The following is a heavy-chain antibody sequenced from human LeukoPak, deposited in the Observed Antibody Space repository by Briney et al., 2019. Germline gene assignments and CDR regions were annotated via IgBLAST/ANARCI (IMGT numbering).Heavy chain of an antibody. CDR2: ISAYNGNT. CDR3: ARVNRSMVRGVIVFDY. D-gene: IGHD3-10*01. Sequence: ASAKVTCKASGYTFTSYGISWVRQAPGQGLEWMGWISAYNGNTNYAQKLQGRVTMTTDTSTSTAYMELRSLRSDDTAVYYCARVNRSMVRGVIVFDYWGQGTLVTVSS. J-gene: IGHJ4*02. V-gene: IGHV1-18*01. CDR1: GYTFTSYG.